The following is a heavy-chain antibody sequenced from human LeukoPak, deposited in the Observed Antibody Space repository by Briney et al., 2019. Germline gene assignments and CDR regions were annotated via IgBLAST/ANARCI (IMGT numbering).Heavy chain of an antibody. Sequence: ASVKVSCKASGYTFTGYYMHWVRQAPGQGLVWMGWINPNSGGTNYAQKFPGRVTMTRDTSISTAHMELSRLRSDDTGVYYCAREPGKRYCSGGSCSNYYYYGMDVWGQGTTVTVSS. CDR2: INPNSGGT. D-gene: IGHD2-15*01. CDR3: AREPGKRYCSGGSCSNYYYYGMDV. CDR1: GYTFTGYY. V-gene: IGHV1-2*02. J-gene: IGHJ6*02.